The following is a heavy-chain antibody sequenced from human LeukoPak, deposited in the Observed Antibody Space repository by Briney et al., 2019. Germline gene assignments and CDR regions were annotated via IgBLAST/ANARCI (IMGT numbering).Heavy chain of an antibody. Sequence: ASVKVSCKACGYTFTSYYMHWVRRAPGQGLEWMGIINPSGGSTSYAQKFQGRVTMTRDMSTSTVYMELSSLRSEDTAVYYCATASWREGHGGAFDIWGQGTMVTVSS. CDR2: INPSGGST. J-gene: IGHJ3*02. CDR1: GYTFTSYY. CDR3: ATASWREGHGGAFDI. D-gene: IGHD6-13*01. V-gene: IGHV1-46*01.